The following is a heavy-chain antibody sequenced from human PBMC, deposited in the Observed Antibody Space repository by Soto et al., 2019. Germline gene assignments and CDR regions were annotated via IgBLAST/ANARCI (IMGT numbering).Heavy chain of an antibody. CDR1: GSTFSSYA. J-gene: IGHJ5*02. CDR3: AREYSSSWYVFWFDP. V-gene: IGHV3-30-3*01. CDR2: ISYDGSNK. Sequence: QVQLVESGGGVVQPGRSLRLSCAASGSTFSSYAMHWVRQAPGKGLEWVAVISYDGSNKYYADSVKGRFTISRDNSKNTLYLQMNSLRAEDTAVYYCAREYSSSWYVFWFDPWGQGTLVTVSS. D-gene: IGHD6-13*01.